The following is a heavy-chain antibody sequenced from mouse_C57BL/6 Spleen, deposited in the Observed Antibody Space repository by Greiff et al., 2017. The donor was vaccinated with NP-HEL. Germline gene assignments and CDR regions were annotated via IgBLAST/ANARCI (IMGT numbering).Heavy chain of an antibody. J-gene: IGHJ2*01. CDR1: GFTFSSYA. CDR3: AREGGLRYFDY. V-gene: IGHV5-4*01. D-gene: IGHD3-3*01. CDR2: ISDGGSYT. Sequence: EVKLEESGGGLVKPGGSLKLSCAASGFTFSSYAMSWVRQTPEKRLEWVATISDGGSYTYYPDNVKGRFTISRDNAKNNLYLQMSHLKSEDTAMYYCAREGGLRYFDYWGQGTTLTVSS.